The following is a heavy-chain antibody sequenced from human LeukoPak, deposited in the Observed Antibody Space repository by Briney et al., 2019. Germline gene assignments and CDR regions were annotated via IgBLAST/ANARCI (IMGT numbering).Heavy chain of an antibody. Sequence: SETLSLTCTVSGGSISSYYWSWIRQPPGKGLEWIGYIYYSGSTNYNPSLKSRVTISVDTSKNQFSLKLSSVTAADTAVYYCARDGSGWYGWFDPWGQGTLVTVSS. CDR2: IYYSGST. D-gene: IGHD6-19*01. CDR1: GGSISSYY. J-gene: IGHJ5*02. V-gene: IGHV4-59*01. CDR3: ARDGSGWYGWFDP.